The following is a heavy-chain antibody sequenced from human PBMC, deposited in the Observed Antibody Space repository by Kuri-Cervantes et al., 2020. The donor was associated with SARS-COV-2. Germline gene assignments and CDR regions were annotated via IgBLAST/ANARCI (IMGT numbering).Heavy chain of an antibody. D-gene: IGHD1-26*01. J-gene: IGHJ4*03. CDR2: FYYGDVT. CDR1: GGSISSFY. CDR3: ARDSILYSGSGFDL. V-gene: IGHV4-59*01. Sequence: SETLSLTCTVSGGSISSFYWSWIRQSPGKGLEWIAYFYYGDVTNYNPSLKSRVTVSADTSKNQLSLKLNSVTAADTAVYYCARDSILYSGSGFDLWGQGTLVNVSS.